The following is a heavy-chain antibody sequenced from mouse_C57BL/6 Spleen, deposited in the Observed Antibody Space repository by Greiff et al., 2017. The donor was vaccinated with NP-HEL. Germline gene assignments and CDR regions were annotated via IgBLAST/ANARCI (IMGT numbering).Heavy chain of an antibody. CDR2: IYPGDGDT. D-gene: IGHD2-5*01. CDR1: GYAFSSYW. V-gene: IGHV1-80*01. Sequence: QVQLQQSGAELVKPGASVKISCKASGYAFSSYWMNWVKQRPGKGLEWIGQIYPGDGDTYYNEKFKGKATLTADKSSSTAYMELRSLTSEDSAVYFCARSRDSYYSNYPYAMDYWGQGTSVTVSS. CDR3: ARSRDSYYSNYPYAMDY. J-gene: IGHJ4*01.